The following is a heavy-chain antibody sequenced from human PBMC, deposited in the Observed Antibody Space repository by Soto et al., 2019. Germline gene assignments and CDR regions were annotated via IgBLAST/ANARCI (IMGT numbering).Heavy chain of an antibody. Sequence: PGGSLRLSCAASGFTFSSYAMHWVRQAPGRGLEWVADISFDGGSKYYADSVKGRFTISRDNSKNTLYLQMNSLRPEDTAVYYWASGAKEGVVIGRFDPWGQGTLVTVSS. CDR3: ASGAKEGVVIGRFDP. CDR2: ISFDGGSK. CDR1: GFTFSSYA. D-gene: IGHD3-3*01. J-gene: IGHJ5*02. V-gene: IGHV3-30*01.